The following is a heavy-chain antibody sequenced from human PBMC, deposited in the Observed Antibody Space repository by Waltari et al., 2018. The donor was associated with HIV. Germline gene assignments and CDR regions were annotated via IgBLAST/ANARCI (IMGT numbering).Heavy chain of an antibody. CDR1: GYKFVNHD. CDR3: TRGLALHIAAPGADV. Sequence: QSPTEVRRPGASVRVSCRISGYKFVNHDITWMRQAAGEGLEWMGCINPKTGDTHSLEKCRGRLTLTRNISAATAFLDLTNLTRDDTATYYCTRGLALHIAAPGADVWGQGTTVIV. V-gene: IGHV1-8*01. CDR2: INPKTGDT. J-gene: IGHJ6*02. D-gene: IGHD4-17*01.